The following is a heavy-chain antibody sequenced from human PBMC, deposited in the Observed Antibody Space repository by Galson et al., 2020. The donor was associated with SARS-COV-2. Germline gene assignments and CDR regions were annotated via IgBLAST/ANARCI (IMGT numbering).Heavy chain of an antibody. CDR3: ARWVRGVIGVGMDV. V-gene: IGHV1-3*01. CDR1: GYTFTSYA. Sequence: ASVKVSCKASGYTFTSYAMHWVRQAPGQRLEWMGWINAGNGNTKYSQKFQGRVTITRDTSASTAYMELSSLRSEDTAVYYCARWVRGVIGVGMDVWGQGPTVTVSS. D-gene: IGHD3-10*01. J-gene: IGHJ6*02. CDR2: INAGNGNT.